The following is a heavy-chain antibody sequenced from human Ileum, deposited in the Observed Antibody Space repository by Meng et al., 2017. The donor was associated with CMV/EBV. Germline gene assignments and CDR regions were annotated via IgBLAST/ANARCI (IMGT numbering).Heavy chain of an antibody. CDR2: ITPPRRT. D-gene: IGHD3-10*01. J-gene: IGHJ4*02. Sequence: GGGVFKLSEGLSPTVGVFGGAFPGYYWSCFRQSQGKGMEWSREITPPRRTSYTLCITSRVTISVDMSKYKFSMQLPSVTAAYTAIYYCARRLASGWPDYWGQGTLVTVSS. V-gene: IGHV4-34*01. CDR1: GGAFPGYY. CDR3: ARRLASGWPDY.